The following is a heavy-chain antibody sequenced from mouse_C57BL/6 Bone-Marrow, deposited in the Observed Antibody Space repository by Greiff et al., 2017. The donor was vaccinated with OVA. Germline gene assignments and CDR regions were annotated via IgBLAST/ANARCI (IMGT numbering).Heavy chain of an antibody. J-gene: IGHJ4*01. CDR2: IYPRSGNT. CDR3: ARAEDYYAMDY. V-gene: IGHV1-81*01. Sequence: VQLQQSGAELARPGASVKLSCKASGYTFTSYGISWVKQRTGQGLEWIGKIYPRSGNTYYNEKFKGKATLTADKSSSTAYMELRSLTSEDSAVYFGARAEDYYAMDYWGQGTSVTVSS. CDR1: GYTFTSYG.